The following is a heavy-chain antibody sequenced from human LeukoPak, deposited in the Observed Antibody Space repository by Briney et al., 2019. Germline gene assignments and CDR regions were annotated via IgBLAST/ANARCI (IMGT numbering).Heavy chain of an antibody. J-gene: IGHJ4*02. D-gene: IGHD3-3*01. CDR2: ISGSGGST. CDR1: GFTFSSYA. Sequence: GGSLRLSCAASGFTFSSYAMSWVRQAPGKGLEWVSAISGSGGSTYYADSVKGRFTISRDNSKNTLYLQMNSLRAEDTAVYYCAEALRVTIFGVVTHFDYWGQGTLVTVSS. CDR3: AEALRVTIFGVVTHFDY. V-gene: IGHV3-23*01.